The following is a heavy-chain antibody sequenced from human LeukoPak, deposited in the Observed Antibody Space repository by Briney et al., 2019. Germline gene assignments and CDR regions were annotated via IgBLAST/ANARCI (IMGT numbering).Heavy chain of an antibody. J-gene: IGHJ4*02. CDR2: IRSKAYGGTT. CDR3: TRDGPFGGNSYFDY. Sequence: GGSLRLSCTASGFTFGGYAMSWVRQAPGKGLEWVGFIRSKAYGGTTEYAASVKDRFTISRDDSKGIAYLQMNSLNTEDTAIYYCTRDGPFGGNSYFDYWGQGTLVTVSS. D-gene: IGHD3-16*01. CDR1: GFTFGGYA. V-gene: IGHV3-49*04.